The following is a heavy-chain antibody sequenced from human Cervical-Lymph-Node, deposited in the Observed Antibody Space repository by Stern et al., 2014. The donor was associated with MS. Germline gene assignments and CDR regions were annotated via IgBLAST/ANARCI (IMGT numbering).Heavy chain of an antibody. CDR2: LSWSGGSV. CDR1: GFTFDDCA. D-gene: IGHD3-3*01. J-gene: IGHJ6*02. V-gene: IGHV3-9*01. Sequence: EVQLVESGGALVQPGRSLRLTCLGSGFTFDDCAMHWVRQAPGKGLERVSGLSWSGGSVTYSDSVQGRFTASRDNAKKSLFLQMNSLRVEDTASYYCVKGGLKQSGHYHFDMNLWGRGTAVIVSS. CDR3: VKGGLKQSGHYHFDMNL.